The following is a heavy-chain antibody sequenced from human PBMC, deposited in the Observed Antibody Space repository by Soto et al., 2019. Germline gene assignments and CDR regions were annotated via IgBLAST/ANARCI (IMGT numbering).Heavy chain of an antibody. V-gene: IGHV4-59*01. CDR2: IYYSGST. CDR3: ASSGGLGYFDY. CDR1: GGSISSYY. Sequence: SETLSLTCTVSGGSISSYYWSWIRQPPGKGLEWIGYIYYSGSTNYNPSLKSRVTISLDTSKNHFSLKLSSVTAADTAVYYCASSGGLGYFDYWGQGTLVTVSS. D-gene: IGHD7-27*01. J-gene: IGHJ4*02.